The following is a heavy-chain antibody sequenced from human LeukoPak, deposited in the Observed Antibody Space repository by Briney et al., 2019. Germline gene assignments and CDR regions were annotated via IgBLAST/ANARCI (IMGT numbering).Heavy chain of an antibody. Sequence: GVSLRLSCAASGFTFSGYAMSWVRQAPGEGLEWVSAISGSGGSTYYADSVKGRFTISRDNSKNTLYLQMNSLRAEDTAVYYCAKSPSLLTGYDYYYMDVWGKGTTVTVSS. CDR2: ISGSGGST. CDR1: GFTFSGYA. J-gene: IGHJ6*03. D-gene: IGHD3-9*01. CDR3: AKSPSLLTGYDYYYMDV. V-gene: IGHV3-23*01.